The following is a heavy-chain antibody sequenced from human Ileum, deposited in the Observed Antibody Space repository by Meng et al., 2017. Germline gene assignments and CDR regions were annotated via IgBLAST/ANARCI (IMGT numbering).Heavy chain of an antibody. CDR1: GGSISNYY. Sequence: QVQLPESGPGPVKPAETLSLTCTVSGGSISNYYWSWIRQPPGKGLEWIGYIHNSANTKYSPSHKSRVTISEDTSKNQFSLKVTCVTAADTAVYYCARGVSAAGLFDNWGPGTLVTVSS. D-gene: IGHD2-2*01. CDR2: IHNSANT. J-gene: IGHJ4*02. CDR3: ARGVSAAGLFDN. V-gene: IGHV4-59*12.